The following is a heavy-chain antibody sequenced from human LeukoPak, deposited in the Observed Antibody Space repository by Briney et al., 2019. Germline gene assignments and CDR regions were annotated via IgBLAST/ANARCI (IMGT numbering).Heavy chain of an antibody. V-gene: IGHV1-18*01. CDR2: ISAYNGNT. CDR1: GYTFTSYG. Sequence: ASVKVSCKASGYTFTSYGISWVRQAPGQGLEWMGWISAYNGNTNYAQKLQGRVTMTTDTSTSTAYMELRSLRSDDTAVYYCVRDLAGHNWFDPWGQGTLVTVSS. CDR3: VRDLAGHNWFDP. D-gene: IGHD6-19*01. J-gene: IGHJ5*02.